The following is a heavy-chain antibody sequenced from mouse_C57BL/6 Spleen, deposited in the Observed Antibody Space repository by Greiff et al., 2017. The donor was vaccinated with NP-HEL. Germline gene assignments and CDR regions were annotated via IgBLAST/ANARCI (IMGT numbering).Heavy chain of an antibody. V-gene: IGHV1-69*01. CDR2: IDPSDSYT. Sequence: VKLQQPGAELVMPGASVKLSCKASGYTFTSYWMHWVKQRPGQGLEWIGEIDPSDSYTNYNQKFKGKSTLTVDKSSSTAYMQLSSLTSGDSAVYYCARSLITTVVYWYFDVWGTGTTVTVSS. J-gene: IGHJ1*03. D-gene: IGHD1-1*01. CDR3: ARSLITTVVYWYFDV. CDR1: GYTFTSYW.